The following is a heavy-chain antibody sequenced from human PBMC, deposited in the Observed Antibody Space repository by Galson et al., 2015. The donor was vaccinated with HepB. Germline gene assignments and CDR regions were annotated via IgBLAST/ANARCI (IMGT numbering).Heavy chain of an antibody. CDR1: GFSLSTSGVG. CDR3: AHTYAWELLSLSWGVDFDY. CDR2: IYWNDDK. D-gene: IGHD1-26*01. Sequence: PALVKPTQTLTLTCTFSGFSLSTSGVGVGWIRQPPGKALEWLAPIYWNDDKRYSPSLKSRLTITKDTSKNQVVLTMTNMDPVDTATYYCAHTYAWELLSLSWGVDFDYWGQGTLVTVSS. V-gene: IGHV2-5*01. J-gene: IGHJ4*02.